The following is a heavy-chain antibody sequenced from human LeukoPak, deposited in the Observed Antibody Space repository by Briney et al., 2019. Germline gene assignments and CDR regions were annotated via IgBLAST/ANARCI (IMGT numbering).Heavy chain of an antibody. CDR1: GFTISSNY. J-gene: IGHJ6*02. CDR3: ARERGTVTTEMDV. Sequence: PGGSLRLSCAASGFTISSNYMSWVRQAPGKGLEWVSVIYRGGSIDYADSVKGRFTISRDNSKNTLYLQMNSMRAEDTAVYYCARERGTVTTEMDVWGQGTTVTVSS. D-gene: IGHD4-17*01. CDR2: IYRGGSI. V-gene: IGHV3-66*01.